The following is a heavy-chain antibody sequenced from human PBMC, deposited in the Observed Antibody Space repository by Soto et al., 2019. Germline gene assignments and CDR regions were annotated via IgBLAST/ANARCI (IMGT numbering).Heavy chain of an antibody. D-gene: IGHD5-18*01. CDR2: ISYDGSNK. J-gene: IGHJ6*02. CDR1: GFTFSSYA. V-gene: IGHV3-30-3*01. Sequence: GGSLRLSCAASGFTFSSYAMHWVRQAPGKGLEWVAVISYDGSNKYYADSVKGRFTISRDNSKNTLYLQMNSLRAEDTAVYYCARDERGDTAMVTFYYGMDVWGQGTTVTVSS. CDR3: ARDERGDTAMVTFYYGMDV.